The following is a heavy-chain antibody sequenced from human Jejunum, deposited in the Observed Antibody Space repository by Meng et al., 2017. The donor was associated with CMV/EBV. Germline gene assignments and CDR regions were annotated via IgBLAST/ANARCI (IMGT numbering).Heavy chain of an antibody. Sequence: QTTLRESGTTLVKLAQALTQTCTVSGFSLSEGGMGVAWIRQPPGKALEWLTLIYWDDDGRYSPSLRSRLTTTKDISKNQVFLTLTNVDPMDTATYYCAYRPPATTHFDSWGQGTLVTVSS. CDR1: GFSLSEGGMG. CDR2: IYWDDDG. CDR3: AYRPPATTHFDS. D-gene: IGHD1-26*01. V-gene: IGHV2-5*02. J-gene: IGHJ4*02.